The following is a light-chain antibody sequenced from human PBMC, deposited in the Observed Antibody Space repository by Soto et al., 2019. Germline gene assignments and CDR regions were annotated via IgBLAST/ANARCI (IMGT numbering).Light chain of an antibody. CDR1: SSDVGGYNY. Sequence: QSALTQPASVSGSPGQSITISCTGTSSDVGGYNYVSWYQQHPGKAPKLMIYEVSNRPSGVSNRFSGSKSGNTASLTISGLKAEDEADYYCSSFTSSSTRLFGGGTNLTVL. V-gene: IGLV2-14*01. CDR2: EVS. CDR3: SSFTSSSTRL. J-gene: IGLJ2*01.